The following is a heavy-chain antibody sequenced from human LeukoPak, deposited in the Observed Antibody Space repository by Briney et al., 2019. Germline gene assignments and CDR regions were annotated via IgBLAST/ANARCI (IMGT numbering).Heavy chain of an antibody. CDR1: GVTLSPYG. CDR2: ISYEGGTQ. CDR3: AKEGTPQVSTWYDL. Sequence: GMSLRLSCAASGVTLSPYGMHWVRQAPGKGLEWVAVISYEGGTQHYADSVKGQFIISRDNPRNTLYLQMNILRTEDTAVYYCAKEGTPQVSTWYDLWGQGTQVIVSS. V-gene: IGHV3-30*18. J-gene: IGHJ5*02. D-gene: IGHD3-10*01.